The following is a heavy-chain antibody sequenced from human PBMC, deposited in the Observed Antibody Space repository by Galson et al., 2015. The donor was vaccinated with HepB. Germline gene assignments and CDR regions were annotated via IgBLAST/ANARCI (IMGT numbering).Heavy chain of an antibody. D-gene: IGHD6-13*01. V-gene: IGHV3-30*18. CDR1: GFSFRSYG. CDR3: AKDSEWEQQLLYYNYMDV. J-gene: IGHJ6*03. Sequence: SLRLSCAVSGFSFRSYGMHWVRQTPGRGLEWVAVMSYDGSNKYYTDSVKGRFTISRDSSNNTLYLQMNSLRAEDSAVYYCAKDSEWEQQLLYYNYMDVWGKGTTVTVSS. CDR2: MSYDGSNK.